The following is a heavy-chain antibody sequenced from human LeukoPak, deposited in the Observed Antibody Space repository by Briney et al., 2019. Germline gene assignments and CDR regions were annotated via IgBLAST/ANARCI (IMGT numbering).Heavy chain of an antibody. D-gene: IGHD2-8*02. CDR2: INHSGST. CDR3: ARGSGGVGYYYYYMDV. Sequence: SETLSLTCAVYGGSFSGYYWSWIRQPPGKGLEWIGEINHSGSTNYNPSLKSRVTISVDTSKNQFSLKLSSVTAADTAVYYCARGSGGVGYYYYYMDVWGQGTLVTVSS. V-gene: IGHV4-34*01. CDR1: GGSFSGYY. J-gene: IGHJ6*03.